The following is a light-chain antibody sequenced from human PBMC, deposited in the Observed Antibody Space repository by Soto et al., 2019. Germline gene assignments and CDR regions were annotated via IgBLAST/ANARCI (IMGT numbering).Light chain of an antibody. Sequence: DIQMTQSLSSLSASVGDRVTITCRASQSISRYLNWYQQKPGKAPKLLIYAASSLQGGVPSRFSGSGSGTDFTLTISSLQPEDFATYYCQQSYSTPPGTFGQGTKLEIK. CDR3: QQSYSTPPGT. J-gene: IGKJ2*01. V-gene: IGKV1-39*01. CDR2: AAS. CDR1: QSISRY.